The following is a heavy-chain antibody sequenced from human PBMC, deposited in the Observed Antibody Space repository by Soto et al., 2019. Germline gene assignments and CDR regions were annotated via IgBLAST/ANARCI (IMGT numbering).Heavy chain of an antibody. D-gene: IGHD3-22*01. CDR1: GGSVSSGGYY. J-gene: IGHJ4*02. CDR2: IYYTGST. V-gene: IGHV4-61*08. Sequence: SETLSLTCTVSGGSVSSGGYYWSWIRQPPGKGLGWIGYIYYTGSTNYSPSFKNRVTISLDTSKNQFSLKLNSMTAADTAVYYCARSQITMISYFDYWGQGTLVTVSS. CDR3: ARSQITMISYFDY.